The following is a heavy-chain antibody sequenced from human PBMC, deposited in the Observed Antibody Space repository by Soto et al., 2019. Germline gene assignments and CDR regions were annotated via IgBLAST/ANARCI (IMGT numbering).Heavy chain of an antibody. D-gene: IGHD6-19*01. J-gene: IGHJ4*02. CDR3: ARKTLRNSGWHLDS. V-gene: IGHV4-61*08. CDR1: GGSVSIGGYY. CDR2: ISYSGST. Sequence: SETLTFTCTFSGGSVSIGGYYWSGIRQPPGKGLDWIGHISYSGSTNYNPSLKSRVTISLDTSKNQFSLNLGSVATADTAIYYCARKTLRNSGWHLDSWGQGTMVTVSS.